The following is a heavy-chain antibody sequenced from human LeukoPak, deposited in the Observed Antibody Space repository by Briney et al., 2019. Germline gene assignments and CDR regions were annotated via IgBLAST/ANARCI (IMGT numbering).Heavy chain of an antibody. D-gene: IGHD3-10*01. J-gene: IGHJ4*02. CDR1: GCTFSSYS. V-gene: IGHV3-48*02. CDR3: VLGSPFDY. CDR2: ISSSSRSI. Sequence: GGPLRLSCAASGCTFSSYSMNWVRQAPGKGLEWVSYISSSSRSIYDADSVKGRFTISRDNANNSLSLQMNSLRDEDTAVYYCVLGSPFDYWGQGTLVTVSS.